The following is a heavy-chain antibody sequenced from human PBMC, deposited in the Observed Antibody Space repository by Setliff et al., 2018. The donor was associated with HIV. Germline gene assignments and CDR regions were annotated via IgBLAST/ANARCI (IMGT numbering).Heavy chain of an antibody. J-gene: IGHJ4*02. CDR3: ARGFAFGGVIVIPYYFDY. CDR1: GGSFSGYY. CDR2: MNAGGSI. Sequence: SETLSLTCAGYGGSFSGYYWSWLRQPPGKGLEWIGEMNAGGSINDNPSLKSRLTISVDTSKNQFSLKLKSVTAADTAVYYCARGFAFGGVIVIPYYFDYWGQGTLVTVSS. V-gene: IGHV4-34*01. D-gene: IGHD3-16*02.